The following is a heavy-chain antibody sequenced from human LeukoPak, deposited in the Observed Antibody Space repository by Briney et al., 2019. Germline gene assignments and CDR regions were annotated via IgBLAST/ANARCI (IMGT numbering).Heavy chain of an antibody. V-gene: IGHV3-23*01. CDR3: AKGRAAACNWRFDY. D-gene: IGHD6-13*01. CDR2: ISPGGGTT. Sequence: GGSLRLSCAVSGFAFGSEAMSWVRQSPARGLEWVASISPGGGTTYYADYVKGRFTISRDNSKNSLFVQMNSLRAEDTAVYFCAKGRAAACNWRFDYWGQGTLVTVSS. CDR1: GFAFGSEA. J-gene: IGHJ4*02.